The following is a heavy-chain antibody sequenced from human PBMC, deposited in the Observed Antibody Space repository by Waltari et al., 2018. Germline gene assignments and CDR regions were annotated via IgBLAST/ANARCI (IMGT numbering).Heavy chain of an antibody. J-gene: IGHJ3*02. Sequence: EVQLVESGGGLVKPGGSLRLSCAASGFTFSSYSMNWVRQAPGKGLEWVSSISSSSSYIYYADSVKDRFTISRDNAKNSLYLQMNSLRAEDTAVYYCARDLLSAARLDAFDIWGQGTMVTVSS. V-gene: IGHV3-21*01. D-gene: IGHD6-6*01. CDR2: ISSSSSYI. CDR3: ARDLLSAARLDAFDI. CDR1: GFTFSSYS.